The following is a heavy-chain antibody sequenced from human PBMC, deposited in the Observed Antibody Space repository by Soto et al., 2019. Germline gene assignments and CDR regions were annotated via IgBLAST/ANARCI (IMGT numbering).Heavy chain of an antibody. CDR1: GGALRKNA. CDR3: GRAPGYTGYDNQGRFDR. V-gene: IGHV1-69*06. D-gene: IGHD5-12*01. J-gene: IGHJ5*02. CDR2: IIPIFGTA. Sequence: QLVQSGAEVKKPGSSVRVSCKATGGALRKNAITWVRQAPGQGLEWMGEIIPIFGTANYAQKFQGRVTITADKFTNTPSIDLGSRPSEESPVYYRGRAPGYTGYDNQGRFDRWGQGNLVTVSS.